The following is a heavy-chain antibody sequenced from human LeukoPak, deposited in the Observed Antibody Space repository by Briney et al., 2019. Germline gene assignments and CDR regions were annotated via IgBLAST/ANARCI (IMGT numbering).Heavy chain of an antibody. D-gene: IGHD3-16*02. CDR1: GGSISSSSYY. CDR3: ARRPYDYVWGSYRPNWFDP. Sequence: SETLSLTCTVSGGSISSSSYYWGWIRQPPGKGLEWIGEINHSGSTNYNPSLKSRVTISVDTSKNQFSLKLSSVTAADTAVYYCARRPYDYVWGSYRPNWFDPWGQGTLVTVSS. CDR2: INHSGST. J-gene: IGHJ5*02. V-gene: IGHV4-39*07.